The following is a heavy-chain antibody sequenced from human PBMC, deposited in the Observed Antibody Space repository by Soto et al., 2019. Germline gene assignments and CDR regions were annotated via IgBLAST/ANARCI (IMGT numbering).Heavy chain of an antibody. Sequence: VQLVESGGGVVQPGRSLRLSCAASGFTFSDYAMHWVRQAPGKGLEWVAVVSHDGRNTHYADSVKGRFTISRDSSKNTVSLEMTSLRAEDTAVYYCAQGRRQWLVTSDFNYWGQGALVTVSS. V-gene: IGHV3-30*03. CDR1: GFTFSDYA. CDR2: VSHDGRNT. J-gene: IGHJ4*02. D-gene: IGHD6-19*01. CDR3: AQGRRQWLVTSDFNY.